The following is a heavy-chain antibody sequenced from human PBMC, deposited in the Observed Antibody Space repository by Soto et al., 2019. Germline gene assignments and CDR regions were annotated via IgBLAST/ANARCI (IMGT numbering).Heavy chain of an antibody. CDR1: GFTFKNYA. J-gene: IGHJ4*02. V-gene: IGHV3-30*18. CDR2: ISYDGRIT. D-gene: IGHD2-2*03. CDR3: AKSSPWVLGFDF. Sequence: QVQLVESGGGVVQPGRSLRLSCAASGFTFKNYAMHWVRQAPGKGLEWVAVISYDGRITDYGDSVKGRFTVSRDSSQSTVYLQMHTLRPEDTAVYHCAKSSPWVLGFDFWGQGTLVTVSS.